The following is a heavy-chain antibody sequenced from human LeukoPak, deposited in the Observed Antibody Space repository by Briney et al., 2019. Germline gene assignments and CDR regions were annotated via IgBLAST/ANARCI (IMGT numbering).Heavy chain of an antibody. J-gene: IGHJ4*02. CDR3: AKHAGGYSDSSGYFDY. CDR2: IYHSGST. V-gene: IGHV4-38-2*01. Sequence: SETLSLTCAVSGYSISSGYYWGWIRQPPGKGLEWIGSIYHSGSTYYNPSLKSRVTISVDTSKNQFSLKLSSVTAADTAVYYCAKHAGGYSDSSGYFDYWGQGTLVTVSS. CDR1: GYSISSGYY. D-gene: IGHD3-22*01.